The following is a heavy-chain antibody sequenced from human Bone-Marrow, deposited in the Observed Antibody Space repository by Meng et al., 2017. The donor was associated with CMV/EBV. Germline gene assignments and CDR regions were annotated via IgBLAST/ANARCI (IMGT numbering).Heavy chain of an antibody. D-gene: IGHD6-13*01. CDR2: IYSGGST. V-gene: IGHV3-53*01. Sequence: GGSLRLSCAASGFTVSSNYMSWVRQAPGKGLEWVSVIYSGGSTYYADSVKGRFTISRDNSKNTLYLQMNSLRAEDTAVYYCARRAAAPPYYGMDVWGQGTTVTVSS. CDR3: ARRAAAPPYYGMDV. CDR1: GFTVSSNY. J-gene: IGHJ6*02.